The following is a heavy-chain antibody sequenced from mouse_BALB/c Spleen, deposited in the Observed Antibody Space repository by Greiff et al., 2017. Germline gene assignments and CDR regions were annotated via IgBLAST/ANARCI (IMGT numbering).Heavy chain of an antibody. J-gene: IGHJ1*01. CDR3: ARSGGNYVRYFDV. V-gene: IGHV14-1*02. CDR2: IDPENGNT. CDR1: GFNIKDYY. D-gene: IGHD2-1*01. Sequence: EVKLQESGAELVRPGALVKLSCKASGFNIKDYYMHWVKQRPEQGLEWIGWIDPENGNTIYDPKFQGKASITADTSSNTAYLQLSSLTSEDTAVYYCARSGGNYVRYFDVWGAGTTVTVSS.